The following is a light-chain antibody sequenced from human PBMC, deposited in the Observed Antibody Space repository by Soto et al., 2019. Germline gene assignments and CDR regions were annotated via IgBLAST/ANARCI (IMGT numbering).Light chain of an antibody. CDR3: QQFDSSPYT. CDR2: GAS. J-gene: IGKJ2*01. Sequence: EIVLTQSPGTLSLSPGERATLSCRASQSISTTYLAWYHQKPGQAPRLLIYGASSRATGIPDRFSGSGSDTDFTLTISRLEPEDFGVYYCQQFDSSPYTFGQGTKLEIK. V-gene: IGKV3-20*01. CDR1: QSISTTY.